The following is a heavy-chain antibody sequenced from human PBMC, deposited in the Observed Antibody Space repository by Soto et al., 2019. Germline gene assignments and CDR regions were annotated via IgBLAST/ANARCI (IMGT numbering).Heavy chain of an antibody. CDR1: GYTLTELS. Sequence: QVQLVQSGAEVKKPGASVKVSCKVSGYTLTELSMHWVRQAPGKGLEWMGGFDPEDGETIYAQKFQGRVTMTEDTSTDTAYMELSSLRSEDTAVYYCATIEPPLGGKYYYYGMDVWGQGTTVTVSS. J-gene: IGHJ6*02. CDR3: ATIEPPLGGKYYYYGMDV. D-gene: IGHD6-25*01. V-gene: IGHV1-24*01. CDR2: FDPEDGET.